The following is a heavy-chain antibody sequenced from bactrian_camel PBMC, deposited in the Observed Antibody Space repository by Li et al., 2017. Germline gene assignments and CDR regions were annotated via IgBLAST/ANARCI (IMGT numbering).Heavy chain of an antibody. CDR2: IFRGGGA. CDR1: GVAFSRYA. CDR3: AADRVWVSLLRGTATD. D-gene: IGHD3*01. J-gene: IGHJ4*01. V-gene: IGHV3S40*01. Sequence: VQLVESGRGLVQPGGSLRLSCQASGVAFSRYAIHWVRRAPGKGLEWVSVIFRGGGAYYAESVQGRFTISRDNAKNTVYLQMNNLKPEDTAVYYCAADRVWVSLLRGTATDWGQGTQVTVS.